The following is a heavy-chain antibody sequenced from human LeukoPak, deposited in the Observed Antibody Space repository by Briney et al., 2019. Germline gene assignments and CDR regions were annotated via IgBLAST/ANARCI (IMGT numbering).Heavy chain of an antibody. D-gene: IGHD3-22*01. CDR2: INTNTGYP. CDR1: GHTFTSYA. Sequence: ASVKVSCKASGHTFTSYAMNWVRQAPGQGLEWMGWINTNTGYPTYAQGFTGRFVFSLDTSVSTVYLQISSLKAEDTAVYYCASYDSSGYSLGSFDYWGQGTLVTVSS. J-gene: IGHJ4*02. V-gene: IGHV7-4-1*02. CDR3: ASYDSSGYSLGSFDY.